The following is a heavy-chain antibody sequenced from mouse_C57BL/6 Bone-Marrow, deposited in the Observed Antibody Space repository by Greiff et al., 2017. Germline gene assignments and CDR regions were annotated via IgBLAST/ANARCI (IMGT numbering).Heavy chain of an antibody. CDR3: ARSGVLLRFSSGGFAY. D-gene: IGHD1-1*01. CDR1: GYTFTSYW. J-gene: IGHJ3*01. Sequence: VQLQQPGAELVKPGASVKLSCKASGYTFTSYWMHWVKQRPGRGLEWIGRIDTNSGGTKYNEKFKSKATLTVDKPSSTAYMQLSSLTSEDSAVSYCARSGVLLRFSSGGFAYWGQGTLVTVSA. CDR2: IDTNSGGT. V-gene: IGHV1-72*01.